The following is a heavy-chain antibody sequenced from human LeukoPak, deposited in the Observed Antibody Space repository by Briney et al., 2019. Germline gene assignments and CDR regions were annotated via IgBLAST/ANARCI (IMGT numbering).Heavy chain of an antibody. CDR1: GDTFSSDW. CDR3: ARDSAFDI. Sequence: GGSLRLSCAASGDTFSSDWMHWVRQAPGKGGGWGSRINSDGSSTSYADSVKARFTISRDNAKNTLYLQMNSLRAEDTAVYYCARDSAFDIWGQGTMVTVSS. V-gene: IGHV3-74*01. CDR2: INSDGSST. J-gene: IGHJ3*02.